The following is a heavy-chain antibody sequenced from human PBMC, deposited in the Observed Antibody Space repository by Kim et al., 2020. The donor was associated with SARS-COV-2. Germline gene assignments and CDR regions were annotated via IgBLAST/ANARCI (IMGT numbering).Heavy chain of an antibody. CDR3: ARGGYCSSTSCYGVD. D-gene: IGHD2-2*01. J-gene: IGHJ4*02. CDR2: IYYSGST. V-gene: IGHV4-30-4*01. Sequence: SETLSLTCTVSGGSISSGDYYWSWIRQPPGKGLEWIGYIYYSGSTYYNPSLKSRVTILVDTSKNQFSLKLSSVTAADTAVYYCARGGYCSSTSCYGVDWGQGTLVTVSS. CDR1: GGSISSGDYY.